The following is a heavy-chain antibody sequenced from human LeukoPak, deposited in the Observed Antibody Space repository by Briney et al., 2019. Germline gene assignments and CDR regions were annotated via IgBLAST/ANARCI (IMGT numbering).Heavy chain of an antibody. D-gene: IGHD3-10*01. Sequence: GGPLRLSCAASGFAFSNYWLHWVRHAPGKGLEWVARINTHGSSTNYADSVKGRFTISRDNAKNTLYLQMTSLSAEDTAVYYALAGYCYYCMDVWGKGTTVTVS. CDR2: INTHGSST. CDR3: LAGYCYYCMDV. J-gene: IGHJ6*03. V-gene: IGHV3-74*01. CDR1: GFAFSNYW.